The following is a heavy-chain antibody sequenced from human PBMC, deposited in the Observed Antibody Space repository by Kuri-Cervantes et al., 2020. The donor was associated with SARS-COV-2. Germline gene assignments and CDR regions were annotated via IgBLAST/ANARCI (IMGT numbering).Heavy chain of an antibody. V-gene: IGHV3-30-3*02. CDR2: ISYDGSNK. D-gene: IGHD4-17*01. CDR1: GFTFSSYA. CDR3: AKDPKLNDYGDYFDY. Sequence: GESLKISCTASGFTFSSYAMHWVRQAPGKGLEWVAVISYDGSNKYYADSVKGRFTISRDNSENTLYLQMNSLRAEDTAVYYCAKDPKLNDYGDYFDYWGQGTLVTVSS. J-gene: IGHJ4*02.